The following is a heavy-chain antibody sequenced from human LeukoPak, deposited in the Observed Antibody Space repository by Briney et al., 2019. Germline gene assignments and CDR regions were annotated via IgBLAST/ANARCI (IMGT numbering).Heavy chain of an antibody. Sequence: SGPTRVNPTQTLTLSCTCSGFSLTTRGVGVVCIRHPPRKALEWLALIYWDDDKRYSPSLKSTITITTDTSKNQVVLTMTNMDPVDTATYYCAQSLSGSHQAFDIWGQGTVVTVSS. J-gene: IGHJ3*02. CDR2: IYWDDDK. CDR3: AQSLSGSHQAFDI. V-gene: IGHV2-5*02. D-gene: IGHD1-26*01. CDR1: GFSLTTRGVG.